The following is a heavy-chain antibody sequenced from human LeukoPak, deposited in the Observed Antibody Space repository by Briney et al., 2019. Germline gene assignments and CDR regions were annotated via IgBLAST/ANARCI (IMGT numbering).Heavy chain of an antibody. J-gene: IGHJ4*02. CDR2: INHSGST. CDR3: ARLRVRGVYPSQEDY. D-gene: IGHD3-10*01. Sequence: SETLSLTCAVYGGSFSGYYWSWIRQPPGKGLEWIGEINHSGSTNYNPSLKSRVTISVDTSKNQFSLKLSSVTAADTAVYYCARLRVRGVYPSQEDYWGQGTLVTVSS. V-gene: IGHV4-34*01. CDR1: GGSFSGYY.